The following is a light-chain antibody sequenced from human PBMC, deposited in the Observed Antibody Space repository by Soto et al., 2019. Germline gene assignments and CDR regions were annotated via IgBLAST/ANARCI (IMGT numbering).Light chain of an antibody. CDR2: GAS. V-gene: IGKV3-20*01. Sequence: EIVLTQSPGTLSLSPGERATLSCRASQSVSSTYLAWYQQNPGQAPRLLIYGASSRATGIPDRFSVSRSGTDFTLTISRLQPEDFAVYYCQQYGSSTGYTFGQGTKLEIK. J-gene: IGKJ2*01. CDR3: QQYGSSTGYT. CDR1: QSVSSTY.